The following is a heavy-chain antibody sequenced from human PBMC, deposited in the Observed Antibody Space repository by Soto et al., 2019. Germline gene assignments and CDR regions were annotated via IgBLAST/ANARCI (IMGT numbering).Heavy chain of an antibody. V-gene: IGHV4-31*03. CDR1: GGSISSGGYY. CDR3: ARDLCSSSWYWFDT. J-gene: IGHJ5*02. CDR2: IYYSGST. D-gene: IGHD6-13*01. Sequence: LSLTCTVSGGSISSGGYYWSWIRQHPGKGLEWIGYIYYSGSTYYNPSLKSRVTISVDTSKNQFSLKLSSVTAADTAVYYCARDLCSSSWYWFDTCGQGTLVTVSS.